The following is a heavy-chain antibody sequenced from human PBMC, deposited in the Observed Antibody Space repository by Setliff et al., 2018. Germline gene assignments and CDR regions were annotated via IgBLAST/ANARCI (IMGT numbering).Heavy chain of an antibody. CDR2: IRYDGSNK. V-gene: IGHV3-30*02. J-gene: IGHJ4*02. Sequence: HPGGSLRLSCAASGFTFSSYGMHWVRQAPGKGLEWVAFIRYDGSNKYYADSVKGRFTISRDNSKNTLYLQMNSLRAEDTAVYYCAKDPRITMIVVDPGPYWGQGTLVTVS. CDR1: GFTFSSYG. D-gene: IGHD3-22*01. CDR3: AKDPRITMIVVDPGPY.